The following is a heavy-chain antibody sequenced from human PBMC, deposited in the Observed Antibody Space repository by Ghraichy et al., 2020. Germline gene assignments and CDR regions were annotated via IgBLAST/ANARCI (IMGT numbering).Heavy chain of an antibody. J-gene: IGHJ4*02. CDR2: IKEDGSEK. Sequence: GGSLRLSCAASGFTFSNYWMSWVRQAPGKGLEWVVNIKEDGSEKYYGDSVKGRFTIFRDNAKNSLYLQMNSLRAEDTAVYYCARFRPFDYWGQGTLVTVSS. CDR1: GFTFSNYW. V-gene: IGHV3-7*01. CDR3: ARFRPFDY.